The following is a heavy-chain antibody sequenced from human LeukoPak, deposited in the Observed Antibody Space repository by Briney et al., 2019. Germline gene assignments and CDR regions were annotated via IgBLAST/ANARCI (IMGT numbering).Heavy chain of an antibody. Sequence: GGSLRLSCAASGFTFSRYTIHWVRQSPGRGLEWVALISHDGSKKYYADSVKDRFTMSRDNSKNTLYLQMNSLRAEDTAVYYCARVTTSGSYKFDYWGQGTLVTVSS. CDR1: GFTFSRYT. J-gene: IGHJ4*02. CDR3: ARVTTSGSYKFDY. CDR2: ISHDGSKK. D-gene: IGHD3-10*01. V-gene: IGHV3-30*14.